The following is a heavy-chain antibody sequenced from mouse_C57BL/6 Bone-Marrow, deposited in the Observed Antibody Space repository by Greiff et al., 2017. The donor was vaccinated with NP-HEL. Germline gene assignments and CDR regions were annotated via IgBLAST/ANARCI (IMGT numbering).Heavy chain of an antibody. Sequence: VQLQQSGAELVKPGASVKLSCTASGFNIKDYYMHWVKQRTEQGLEWIGRIDPEDGETKCAPKFQGKATITADTSSNTAYLQLSSLTSEDTAVYYCARSPGFAYWGQGTLVTVSA. J-gene: IGHJ3*01. V-gene: IGHV14-2*01. CDR1: GFNIKDYY. CDR2: IDPEDGET. CDR3: ARSPGFAY.